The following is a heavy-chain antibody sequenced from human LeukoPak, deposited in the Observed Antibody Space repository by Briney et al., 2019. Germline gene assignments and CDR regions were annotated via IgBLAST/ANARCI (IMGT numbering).Heavy chain of an antibody. Sequence: ASVKVSCKASGYTFTSYGISWVRQAPGQGLEWMGRIIPILGIANYAQKFQGRVTITADKSTSTAYMELSSLRSEDTAVYYCARDEDSGDYYDSSGYYPLIWGQGTMVTVSS. V-gene: IGHV1-69*04. D-gene: IGHD3-22*01. J-gene: IGHJ3*02. CDR2: IIPILGIA. CDR1: GYTFTSYG. CDR3: ARDEDSGDYYDSSGYYPLI.